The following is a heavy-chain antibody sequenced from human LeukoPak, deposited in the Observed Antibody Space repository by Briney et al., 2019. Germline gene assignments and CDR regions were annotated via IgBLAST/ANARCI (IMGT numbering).Heavy chain of an antibody. CDR3: ARDLVLLGAPSKDY. Sequence: GASVKVSCKASGYTFTGYYMHWGRQAPGQGLEWMGWINPNSGGTNYAQKFQGRVTMTRDTSISTAYMELSRLRSDDTAVYYCARDLVLLGAPSKDYWGQGTLVTVSS. D-gene: IGHD3-10*01. J-gene: IGHJ4*02. V-gene: IGHV1-2*02. CDR1: GYTFTGYY. CDR2: INPNSGGT.